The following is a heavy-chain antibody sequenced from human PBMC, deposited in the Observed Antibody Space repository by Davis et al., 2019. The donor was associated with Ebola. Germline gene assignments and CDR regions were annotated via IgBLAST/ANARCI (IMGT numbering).Heavy chain of an antibody. CDR3: TTAHKYYDFWSGYPGSYYGMDV. Sequence: GGSLRLSCTASGFTFSSYTMNWVRQAPGKGLEWVSSITSNSIYTYYADSVKGRFTISRDNSKNTLYLQMNSLRAEDTAVYYCTTAHKYYDFWSGYPGSYYGMDVWGQGTTVTVSS. V-gene: IGHV3-21*04. D-gene: IGHD3-3*01. CDR2: ITSNSIYT. CDR1: GFTFSSYT. J-gene: IGHJ6*02.